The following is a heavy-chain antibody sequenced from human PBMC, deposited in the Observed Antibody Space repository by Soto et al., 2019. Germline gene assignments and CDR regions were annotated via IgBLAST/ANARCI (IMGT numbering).Heavy chain of an antibody. Sequence: GASGKVSCKASGGRFGDYAFSWVRQAPGQGLEWMGGIIPISGTRNYAQKFRGRVTITADKSTTTVYMELSSLRSEDTAVYYCARSGDFWSGYDYYGMDIWGQGTTVTVSS. D-gene: IGHD3-3*01. V-gene: IGHV1-69*06. CDR3: ARSGDFWSGYDYYGMDI. J-gene: IGHJ6*02. CDR1: GGRFGDYA. CDR2: IIPISGTR.